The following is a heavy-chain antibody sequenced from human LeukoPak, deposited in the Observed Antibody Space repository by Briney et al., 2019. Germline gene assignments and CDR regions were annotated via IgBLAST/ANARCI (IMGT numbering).Heavy chain of an antibody. CDR2: IIPIFGTA. CDR3: VTGDSSGYPFDY. D-gene: IGHD3-22*01. V-gene: IGHV1-69*01. CDR1: GGTFSSYA. J-gene: IGHJ4*02. Sequence: SVKVSCKASGGTFSSYAISWVRQAPGQGLEWMGGIIPIFGTANYAQKSQGRVTITADESTSTAYMELSSLRSEDTAVYYCVTGDSSGYPFDYWGQGTLVTVSS.